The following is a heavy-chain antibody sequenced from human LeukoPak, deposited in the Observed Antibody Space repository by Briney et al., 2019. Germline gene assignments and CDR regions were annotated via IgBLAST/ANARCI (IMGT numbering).Heavy chain of an antibody. D-gene: IGHD2-2*01. CDR2: ISSSSSYI. Sequence: KTGGPLRLSCAASGFTFSSYSVNWVRQAPGKRLEWVSSISSSSSYIYYADSVKGRFTISRDNAKNSLYLQMNSLRDEDTAVYYCARDGLVVPAAITAFNWFDPWGQGTLVTVSS. V-gene: IGHV3-21*01. CDR3: ARDGLVVPAAITAFNWFDP. J-gene: IGHJ5*02. CDR1: GFTFSSYS.